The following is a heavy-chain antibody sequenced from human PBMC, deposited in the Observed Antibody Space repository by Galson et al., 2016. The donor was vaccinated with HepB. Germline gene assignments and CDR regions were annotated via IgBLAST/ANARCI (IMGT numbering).Heavy chain of an antibody. J-gene: IGHJ4*02. CDR3: ARDLGGYGGY. CDR1: GFTFSRYW. Sequence: SLRLSCAASGFTFSRYWMAWVRQAPGKGLEWVANIKLDGSEKYYVDSVRGRFTISRDNAKNSLYLEMNSLRAEDTAVYYCARDLGGYGGYWGQGTLVTVSS. D-gene: IGHD5-12*01. CDR2: IKLDGSEK. V-gene: IGHV3-7*01.